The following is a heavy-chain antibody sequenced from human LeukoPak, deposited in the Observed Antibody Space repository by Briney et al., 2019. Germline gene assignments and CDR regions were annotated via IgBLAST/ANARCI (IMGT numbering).Heavy chain of an antibody. CDR1: GFTFSSYA. CDR3: AKDYSNIPAPANPLFDY. V-gene: IGHV3-23*01. J-gene: IGHJ4*02. D-gene: IGHD6-13*01. CDR2: ITGSGDTT. Sequence: QPGGSLRLSCAASGFTFSSYAMSWGRQAPGKGLEWVSGITGSGDTTFYADSVKGRFTISRDNSDNTLYLQMNSLRAEDTALYYCAKDYSNIPAPANPLFDYWGQGTLVTVSS.